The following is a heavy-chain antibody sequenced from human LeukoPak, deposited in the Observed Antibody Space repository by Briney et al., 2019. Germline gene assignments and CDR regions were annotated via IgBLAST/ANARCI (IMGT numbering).Heavy chain of an antibody. D-gene: IGHD5/OR15-5a*01. CDR1: GFTFSSYG. J-gene: IGHJ4*02. V-gene: IGHV3-33*01. CDR3: ARDLGRSTSFDY. Sequence: PGGSLRLSCAASGFTFSSYGMHWVRQAPGKGLEWVAVIWYDGSNKYYADSVKGRFTISRDNSKNTLYLQMNSLRAEDTAVYYCARDLGRSTSFDYWGQGTLVTVSS. CDR2: IWYDGSNK.